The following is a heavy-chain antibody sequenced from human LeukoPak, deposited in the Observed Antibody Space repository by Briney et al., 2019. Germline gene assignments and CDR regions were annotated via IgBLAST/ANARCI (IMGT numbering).Heavy chain of an antibody. Sequence: GGSLRLSCAASGFTFSSYAMHWVRQAPGKGLEWVAVISYDGSNKYYADSVKGRFTISRDNSKNTLYLQMNSLRAEDTAVFNCARDGDFSNYGYYFDYWGQGTLVTVSS. CDR2: ISYDGSNK. CDR1: GFTFSSYA. CDR3: ARDGDFSNYGYYFDY. D-gene: IGHD4-11*01. J-gene: IGHJ4*02. V-gene: IGHV3-30*01.